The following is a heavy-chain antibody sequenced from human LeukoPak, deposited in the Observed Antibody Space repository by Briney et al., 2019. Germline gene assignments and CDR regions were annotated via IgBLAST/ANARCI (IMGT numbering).Heavy chain of an antibody. CDR3: ASGIQGAGNNY. V-gene: IGHV4-4*07. CDR1: GASISTYY. CDR2: MYISGET. J-gene: IGHJ4*02. D-gene: IGHD6-19*01. Sequence: PSETLSLTCTVSGASISTYYWSWIRQPAGKGLEWIGRMYISGETNYNPSLKSRVTMSLDTSKNHFSLNLNSVTAADTAVYYCASGIQGAGNNYWGQGTLVTVSS.